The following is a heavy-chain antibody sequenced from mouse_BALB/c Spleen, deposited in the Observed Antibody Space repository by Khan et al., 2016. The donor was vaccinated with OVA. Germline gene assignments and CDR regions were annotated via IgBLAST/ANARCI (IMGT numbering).Heavy chain of an antibody. D-gene: IGHD1-1*01. V-gene: IGHV5-6*01. CDR2: VSTGGSYT. J-gene: IGHJ3*01. CDR1: GFTFSTYG. Sequence: EVQLVESGGDLVKPGGSLKLSCAASGFTFSTYGMSWVRQTPDKRLEWVATVSTGGSYTYYPDRVKGRFTISRDNAKNTLYLQMSGLKSEDTAMFYCTRLADYYDSEGFAYWGQGTLVTVSA. CDR3: TRLADYYDSEGFAY.